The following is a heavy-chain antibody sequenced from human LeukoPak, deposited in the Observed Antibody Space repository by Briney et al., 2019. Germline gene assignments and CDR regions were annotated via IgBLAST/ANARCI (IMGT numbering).Heavy chain of an antibody. CDR2: INPSGGST. CDR3: ARDREVLRYFDWLSPGGYYYMDV. D-gene: IGHD3-9*01. CDR1: GYTFTSYY. Sequence: GASVKVSCKASGYTFTSYYMHWVRQAPGQGLEWMGIINPSGGSTSYAQKFQGRVTMTRDTSTSTVYMELSSLRSEDTAVYYCARDREVLRYFDWLSPGGYYYMDVWGKGTTVTISS. V-gene: IGHV1-46*01. J-gene: IGHJ6*03.